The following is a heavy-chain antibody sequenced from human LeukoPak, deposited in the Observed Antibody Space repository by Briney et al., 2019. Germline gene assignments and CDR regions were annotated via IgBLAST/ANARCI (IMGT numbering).Heavy chain of an antibody. D-gene: IGHD5-18*01. CDR3: ARAPRAAMVYYYYMDV. Sequence: ASVKVSCKASGYTFTGYYMHWVRQAPGQGLEWMGWINPNSGGTNYAQKFQGRVTMTRDTSTSTAYMELSRLRSDDTAVYYCARAPRAAMVYYYYMDVWGKGTTVTVSS. V-gene: IGHV1-2*02. CDR2: INPNSGGT. J-gene: IGHJ6*03. CDR1: GYTFTGYY.